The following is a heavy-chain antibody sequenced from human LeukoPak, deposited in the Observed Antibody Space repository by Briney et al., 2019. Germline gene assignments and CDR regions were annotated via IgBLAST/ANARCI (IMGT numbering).Heavy chain of an antibody. V-gene: IGHV4-39*01. CDR1: GGSISTSSYY. Sequence: SETLSLICTVSGGSISTSSYYWGWIRQPPGKGLEWIGSIYYSGSTYYNPSLKSRVTISVDTSKNQFSLKLSSVTAADTAVYYCARLVDGDPFYFDYWGQGTLVTVSS. D-gene: IGHD4-17*01. CDR2: IYYSGST. CDR3: ARLVDGDPFYFDY. J-gene: IGHJ4*02.